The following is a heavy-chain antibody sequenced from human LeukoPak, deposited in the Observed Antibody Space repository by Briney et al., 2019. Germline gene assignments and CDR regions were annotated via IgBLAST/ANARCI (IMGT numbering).Heavy chain of an antibody. D-gene: IGHD6-13*01. J-gene: IGHJ4*02. CDR2: ISWNSGSI. Sequence: GGSLRLSCAASGFTFDDYAMHGVRQAPGKGLEWVSGISWNSGSIGYADSVKGRFTISRDNAKNSLYLRMNSLRAEDMALYYCAKDIGSSWYGNYFDYWGQGTLVTVSS. V-gene: IGHV3-9*03. CDR3: AKDIGSSWYGNYFDY. CDR1: GFTFDDYA.